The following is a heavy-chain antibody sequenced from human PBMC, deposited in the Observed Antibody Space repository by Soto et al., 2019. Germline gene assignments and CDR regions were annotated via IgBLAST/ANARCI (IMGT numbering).Heavy chain of an antibody. Sequence: QVQLVQSGAEVKKPGASVKVSCKASGYTFTTYAMHWVRQAPGQGLEWMGWINAGNGNTKYSQKFQGRVTITRDTSASTAYMELSSLRSEDTAVYYCARGDYYDIHDYWGQGTLVTVSS. J-gene: IGHJ4*02. CDR2: INAGNGNT. CDR1: GYTFTTYA. D-gene: IGHD3-22*01. V-gene: IGHV1-3*01. CDR3: ARGDYYDIHDY.